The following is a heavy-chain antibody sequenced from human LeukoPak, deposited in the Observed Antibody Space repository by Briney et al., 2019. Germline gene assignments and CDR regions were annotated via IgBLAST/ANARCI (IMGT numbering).Heavy chain of an antibody. J-gene: IGHJ4*02. Sequence: PSETLSLTCTVSGGSINGYYWSWIRQPPGKGLEWIGYIFYSGSTNYNPSLKSRVTISVDTSKNQFSLKLSSVTAADTAVYYCARRITSSGYYRDDSWGQGTLVTVSS. CDR3: ARRITSSGYYRDDS. V-gene: IGHV4-59*08. D-gene: IGHD3-22*01. CDR1: GGSINGYY. CDR2: IFYSGST.